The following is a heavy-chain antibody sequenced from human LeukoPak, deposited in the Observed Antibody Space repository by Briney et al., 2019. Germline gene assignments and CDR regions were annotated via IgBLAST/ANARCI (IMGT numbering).Heavy chain of an antibody. CDR1: GGSISGFY. D-gene: IGHD3-16*01. CDR2: IYSSGST. J-gene: IGHJ6*04. CDR3: ARFTYTTRPSDV. V-gene: IGHV4-4*09. Sequence: PSETLSLTCSVSGGSISGFYWSWIRQPPGQTLEWIGYIYSSGSTNYNPSLQSRVTMSVDTSVNQFSPRLSSVTAADTAVYYCARFTYTTRPSDVWGKGTTVTVSS.